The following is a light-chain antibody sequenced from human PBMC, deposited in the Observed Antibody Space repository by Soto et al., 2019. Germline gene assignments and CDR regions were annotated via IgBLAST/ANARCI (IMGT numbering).Light chain of an antibody. CDR2: VAS. Sequence: EIVMTQSPATLSVSPGERATLSCRASQSVSSNLAWYQQKPGQTPKLLIYVASTRATGIPARFSGSGSATEFPLTIVSLQSEDFAVSYCWQYHVWPLTFGGGTKVEFK. CDR1: QSVSSN. J-gene: IGKJ4*01. CDR3: WQYHVWPLT. V-gene: IGKV3-15*01.